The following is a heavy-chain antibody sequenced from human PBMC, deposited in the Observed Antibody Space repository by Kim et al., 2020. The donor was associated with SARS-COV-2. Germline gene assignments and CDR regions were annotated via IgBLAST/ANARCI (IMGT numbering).Heavy chain of an antibody. Sequence: SVKVSCKASGGTFSSYAISWVRQAPGQGLEWMGGIIPIFGTANYAQKFQGRVTITADESTSTAYMELSSLRSEDTAVYYCARVRYYYDSSGYYIFDYWGQGTLVTVSS. D-gene: IGHD3-22*01. CDR2: IIPIFGTA. CDR1: GGTFSSYA. CDR3: ARVRYYYDSSGYYIFDY. V-gene: IGHV1-69*13. J-gene: IGHJ4*02.